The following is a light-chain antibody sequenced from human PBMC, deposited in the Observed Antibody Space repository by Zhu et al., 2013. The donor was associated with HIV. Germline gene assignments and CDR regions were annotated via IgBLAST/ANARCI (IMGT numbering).Light chain of an antibody. CDR3: QQYYSSEYT. Sequence: DIVMTQSPDSLAVPLGERATIDCKSSRTLLYRANNKNYVAWYQQKSGQPPRLLIYWASTRQSGVPDRFSGSGSGTDFTLTISSLQAEDVATYYCQQYYSSEYTFGPGDQAGDQT. CDR2: WAS. J-gene: IGKJ2*01. CDR1: RTLLYRANNKNY. V-gene: IGKV4-1*01.